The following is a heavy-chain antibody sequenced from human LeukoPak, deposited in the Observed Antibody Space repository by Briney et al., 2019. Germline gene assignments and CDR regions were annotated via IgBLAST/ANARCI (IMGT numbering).Heavy chain of an antibody. CDR1: ELTFSSYS. CDR3: ARANDYSNYYYYYMDV. D-gene: IGHD4-11*01. V-gene: IGHV3-48*02. CDR2: ISSSSSTI. J-gene: IGHJ6*03. Sequence: RGALRLSCAASELTFSSYSMNWVRQAPGKGLEWVSYISSSSSTIYYADSVKGRFTISRDNAKNSLYLQMNSLRDEDTAVYYCARANDYSNYYYYYMDVWGKGTTVTVSS.